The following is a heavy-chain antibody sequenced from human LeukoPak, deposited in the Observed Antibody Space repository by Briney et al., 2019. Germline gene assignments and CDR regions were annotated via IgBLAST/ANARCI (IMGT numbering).Heavy chain of an antibody. V-gene: IGHV3-21*01. CDR2: ISTSSSYI. CDR3: ARSVLLYLKDAFDI. Sequence: PGGSLRLSCAASGFTFSSYSLNWVRQAPGKGLEWVLSISTSSSYIYYADSVKGRLTISRDNSKNTLYLQMNTLRAEDTAVYYCARSVLLYLKDAFDIWGQGEMVTVSS. D-gene: IGHD2-8*02. J-gene: IGHJ3*02. CDR1: GFTFSSYS.